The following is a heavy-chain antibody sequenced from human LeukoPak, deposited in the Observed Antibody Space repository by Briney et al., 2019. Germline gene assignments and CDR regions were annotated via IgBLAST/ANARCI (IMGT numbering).Heavy chain of an antibody. CDR3: AMRASMDRIAAAGTDG. CDR2: IKQDGSEK. J-gene: IGHJ4*02. Sequence: GGSLRLSCAASGFTFSSYWMSWVRQAPGKGLEWVANIKQDGSEKYYVDSVKGRFTISRDNAKNSLYLQMNSLRAEDTAVYYCAMRASMDRIAAAGTDGWGQGTLVTVSS. V-gene: IGHV3-7*01. CDR1: GFTFSSYW. D-gene: IGHD6-13*01.